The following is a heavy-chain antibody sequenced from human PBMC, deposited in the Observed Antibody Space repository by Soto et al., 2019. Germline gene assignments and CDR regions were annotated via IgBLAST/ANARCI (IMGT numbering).Heavy chain of an antibody. J-gene: IGHJ4*02. Sequence: SETLSLTCTVSGGSISSYYWSWIRQPPGKGLEWIGYIYYSGSTNCNPSLKSRVTISVDTSKNQFSLKLSSVTAADTAVYYCARSGGYSGYDTIDYWGQGTLVTV. V-gene: IGHV4-59*01. CDR2: IYYSGST. CDR3: ARSGGYSGYDTIDY. CDR1: GGSISSYY. D-gene: IGHD5-12*01.